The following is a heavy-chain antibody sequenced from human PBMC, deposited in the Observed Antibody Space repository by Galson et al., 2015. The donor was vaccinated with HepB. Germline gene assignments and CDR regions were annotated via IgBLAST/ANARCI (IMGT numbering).Heavy chain of an antibody. V-gene: IGHV1-58*02. CDR2: IVVGSGNT. J-gene: IGHJ4*02. CDR3: AAEPKGHGSADY. CDR1: GFTFTSSA. D-gene: IGHD3-10*01. Sequence: SVKVSCKASGFTFTSSAMQWVRQARGQRLEWIGWIVVGSGNTNYAQKFQERVTITRNMSTSTAYMELSSLRSEDTAVYYCAAEPKGHGSADYWGQGTLVTVSS.